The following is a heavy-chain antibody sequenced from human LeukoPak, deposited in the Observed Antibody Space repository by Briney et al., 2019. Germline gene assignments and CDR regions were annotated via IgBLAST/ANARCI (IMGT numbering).Heavy chain of an antibody. CDR2: IYPGDSDT. D-gene: IGHD5-12*01. Sequence: LXWMGIIYPGDSDTTYSPSFQGQVTISADKSINTAYLQWSSLRASDTATYYCARRGFDYGMDVWGQGTTVTVSS. J-gene: IGHJ6*02. CDR3: ARRGFDYGMDV. V-gene: IGHV5-51*01.